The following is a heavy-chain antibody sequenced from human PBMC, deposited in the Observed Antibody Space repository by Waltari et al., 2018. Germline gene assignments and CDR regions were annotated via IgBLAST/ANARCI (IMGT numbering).Heavy chain of an antibody. Sequence: QLQLQESGPGLVKPSETLSPPCPVLGGPIRTNDLFWGWIRQPPGKGLECIGSIPFTGSTHYSPSLENRITEYVETYKNEFSLNVSFLTAAETAGYYCARKTEFVSGIKCAFDIGGQGTMITVSS. D-gene: IGHD3-10*01. CDR1: GGPIRTNDLF. CDR3: ARKTEFVSGIKCAFDI. V-gene: IGHV4-39*01. CDR2: IPFTGST. J-gene: IGHJ3*02.